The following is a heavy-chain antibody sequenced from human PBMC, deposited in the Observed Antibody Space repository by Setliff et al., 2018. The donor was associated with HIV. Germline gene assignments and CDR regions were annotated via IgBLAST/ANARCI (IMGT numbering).Heavy chain of an antibody. V-gene: IGHV3-30*02. CDR1: GFTFSSYG. Sequence: GGSLRLSCAASGFTFSSYGMHWVRQAPGKGLEWVAFIRYDGSNNYYADSVKGRFTISRDNSKNTLYLQMNSLRAEDTAVYYCAKMGYYYGSGSYYNINDYWGQGTPVTVSS. J-gene: IGHJ4*02. CDR2: IRYDGSNN. D-gene: IGHD3-10*01. CDR3: AKMGYYYGSGSYYNINDY.